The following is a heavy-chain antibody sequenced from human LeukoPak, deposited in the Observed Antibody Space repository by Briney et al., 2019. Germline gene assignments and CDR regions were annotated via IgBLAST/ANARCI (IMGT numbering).Heavy chain of an antibody. CDR3: ARNGSSWYDDAFDI. J-gene: IGHJ3*02. CDR2: INPNSGGT. Sequence: ASVKVSCKASGYTFTGYYMHWVRQAPGQGLEWMGWINPNSGGTNYAQKFQGRVTMTRDTSISTAYMELSRLRSDDTAVYYCARNGSSWYDDAFDIWGQGAMVTVSS. D-gene: IGHD6-13*01. V-gene: IGHV1-2*02. CDR1: GYTFTGYY.